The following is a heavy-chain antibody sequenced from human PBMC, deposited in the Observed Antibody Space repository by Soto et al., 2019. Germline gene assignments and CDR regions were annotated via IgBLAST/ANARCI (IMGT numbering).Heavy chain of an antibody. CDR2: IYYSGST. CDR3: ARMLPTVTAYFDAFDI. CDR1: GGSISSGGYY. D-gene: IGHD4-17*01. Sequence: SETLSLTCAVCGGSISSGGYYGSWIRQHPGKGLEWIGYIYYSGSTYYNPSLKSRVTISVDTSKNQFSLKLSSVTAADTAVYYCARMLPTVTAYFDAFDIWGQGTMLTVSS. J-gene: IGHJ3*02. V-gene: IGHV4-31*11.